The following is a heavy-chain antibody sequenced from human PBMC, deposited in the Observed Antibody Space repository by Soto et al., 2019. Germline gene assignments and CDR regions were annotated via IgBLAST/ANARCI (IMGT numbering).Heavy chain of an antibody. Sequence: HPGGSLRLSCGGSGFTFSNYGMHWVRQVPGKGLEWVAVIWYDGNKKYYADSVRGRFTISRDNSKNTLYLEMNSLRAEDTALYYCARLKVNNFGENYCDYWGQGTLVTVSS. D-gene: IGHD4-17*01. CDR3: ARLKVNNFGENYCDY. J-gene: IGHJ4*01. V-gene: IGHV3-33*01. CDR1: GFTFSNYG. CDR2: IWYDGNKK.